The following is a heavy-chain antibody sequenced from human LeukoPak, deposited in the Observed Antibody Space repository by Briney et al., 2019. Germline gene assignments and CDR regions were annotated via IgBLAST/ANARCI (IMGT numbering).Heavy chain of an antibody. CDR2: ISPRSETK. J-gene: IGHJ4*02. Sequence: GSLRLSCVASGFTFRNHGMIWVRQAPGKGLEWLSYISPRSETKNYADSVKDRFTISRDDAENSVYLHMNSLRAEDTAVYYCARVEGPTVNTMYYDLWGQGTLVTVSS. D-gene: IGHD4-11*01. CDR3: ARVEGPTVNTMYYDL. V-gene: IGHV3-48*01. CDR1: GFTFRNHG.